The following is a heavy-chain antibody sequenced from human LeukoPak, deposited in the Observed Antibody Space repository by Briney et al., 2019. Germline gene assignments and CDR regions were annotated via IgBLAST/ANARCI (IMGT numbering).Heavy chain of an antibody. D-gene: IGHD3-22*01. Sequence: PGRSLTLSCAASGFTFDDYALHWVRQAPGKGLEGVAGISWNNGSIGYADSVKGRFTISRDNAQNSLYLQMNSLRAEDMALYYCAKSRFYYDSSGPFDYWGQGTLVTVSS. V-gene: IGHV3-9*03. CDR3: AKSRFYYDSSGPFDY. J-gene: IGHJ4*02. CDR1: GFTFDDYA. CDR2: ISWNNGSI.